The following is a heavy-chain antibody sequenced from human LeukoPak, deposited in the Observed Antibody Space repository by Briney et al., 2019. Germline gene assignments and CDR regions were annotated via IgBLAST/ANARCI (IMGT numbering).Heavy chain of an antibody. Sequence: SETLSLTCTVSGCSISSYYWSWIRQPPGKGLEWIGYIHYSGGTHYNPSLKSRVTISVDTSKNQVSLKLRSVNAAATAVYYCARTTEGYAGGPGYSYYYYMDVWGKGTTVTISS. CDR3: ARTTEGYAGGPGYSYYYYMDV. J-gene: IGHJ6*03. CDR1: GCSISSYY. D-gene: IGHD2-15*01. V-gene: IGHV4-59*01. CDR2: IHYSGGT.